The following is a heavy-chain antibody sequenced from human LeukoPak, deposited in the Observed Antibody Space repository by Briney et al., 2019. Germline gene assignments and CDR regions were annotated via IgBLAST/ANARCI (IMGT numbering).Heavy chain of an antibody. CDR3: AKIGGEGDC. CDR2: IKQDGSEK. V-gene: IGHV3-7*01. D-gene: IGHD3-10*01. Sequence: GGSLRLSCAASGFTFSSYWMSWVRQAPGKGLEWVANIKQDGSEKYYADSVKGRFTISRDNSKNTLYLQMNSLRAEDTAVYYCAKIGGEGDCWGQGTLVTVSS. CDR1: GFTFSSYW. J-gene: IGHJ4*02.